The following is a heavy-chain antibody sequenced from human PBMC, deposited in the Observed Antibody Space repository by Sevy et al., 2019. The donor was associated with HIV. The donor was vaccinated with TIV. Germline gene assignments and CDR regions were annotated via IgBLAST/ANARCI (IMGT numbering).Heavy chain of an antibody. CDR2: FDPEDGET. J-gene: IGHJ4*02. CDR1: GYTFTNYG. CDR3: AAAREYYEDSSGYLDY. D-gene: IGHD3-22*01. V-gene: IGHV1-24*01. Sequence: ASVKVSCKASGYTFTNYGISWVRQAPGKGLEWMGRFDPEDGETIFAQKFQGRVTMTEDTSTDTAYMELSSLRSEDTAVYYCAAAREYYEDSSGYLDYWGQGTLVTVSS.